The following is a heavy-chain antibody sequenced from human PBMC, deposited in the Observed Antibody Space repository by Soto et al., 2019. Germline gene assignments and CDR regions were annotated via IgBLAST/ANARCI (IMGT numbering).Heavy chain of an antibody. J-gene: IGHJ2*01. CDR1: GATFSGCA. CDR3: ARDATGSFGYFHL. CDR2: IIPMFGAA. V-gene: IGHV1-69*06. Sequence: QVQLVQSGAEVKKPGSSVKASCESSGATFSGCAINWLRQAPGQGPEWMGGIIPMFGAADYAQKFQGRLTITSDKSTTTVFMELSRLRSDDKAVYYCARDATGSFGYFHLWGRGTLVTVSS.